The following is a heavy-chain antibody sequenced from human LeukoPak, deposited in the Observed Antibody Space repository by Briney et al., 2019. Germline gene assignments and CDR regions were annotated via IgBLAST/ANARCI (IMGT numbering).Heavy chain of an antibody. D-gene: IGHD2-8*01. J-gene: IGHJ5*02. CDR3: ARDGVTQTEGFDP. Sequence: SETLSLTCTVSGGSISSYYWSWIRQPPGKGLEWIGYIYYSGSTNYNPSLKSRVTISVDTSKNQFSLKLSSVTAADTAMYYCARDGVTQTEGFDPWGQGTLVTVSS. CDR2: IYYSGST. V-gene: IGHV4-59*01. CDR1: GGSISSYY.